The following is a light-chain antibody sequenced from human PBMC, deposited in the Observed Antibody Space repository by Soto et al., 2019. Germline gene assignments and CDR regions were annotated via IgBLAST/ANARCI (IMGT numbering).Light chain of an antibody. J-gene: IGKJ1*01. CDR2: AAS. CDR1: QDIGAY. CDR3: QHSYSTRT. Sequence: DIQMTQSPSSLSASIGDRVTISCRASQDIGAYVNWYQHKQGKAPRVLMYAASNLKSGVPPRFSGSGVGRAFTLTISDLQPEDFATYYCQHSYSTRTFGQGTKVERK. V-gene: IGKV1-39*01.